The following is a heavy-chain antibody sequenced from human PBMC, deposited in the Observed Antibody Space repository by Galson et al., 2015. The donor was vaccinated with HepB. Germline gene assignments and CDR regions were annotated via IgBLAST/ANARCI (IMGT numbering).Heavy chain of an antibody. D-gene: IGHD3-16*02. V-gene: IGHV3-21*01. Sequence: SLRLSCAASGFTFSSYSMNWVRQAPGKGLKWVSSISSSSSYIYYADSVKGRFTISRDNAKNSLYLQMNSLRAEDTAVYYCARGYDYIWGSYRQHPLDYWGQGTLVTVSS. CDR1: GFTFSSYS. CDR2: ISSSSSYI. CDR3: ARGYDYIWGSYRQHPLDY. J-gene: IGHJ4*02.